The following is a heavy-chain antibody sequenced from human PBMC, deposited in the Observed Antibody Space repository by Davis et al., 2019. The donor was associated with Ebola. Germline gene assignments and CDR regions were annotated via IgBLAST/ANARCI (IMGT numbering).Heavy chain of an antibody. CDR2: INHSGST. V-gene: IGHV4-34*01. J-gene: IGHJ6*02. CDR1: GGSFSGYY. D-gene: IGHD3-16*01. Sequence: PGGSLRLSCAVYGGSFSGYYWSWIRQPPGKGLEWIGEINHSGSTNYNPSLKSRVTISVDTSKNQFSLKLSSVTAADTAVYYCATTSAGLGYYYYYGMDVWGQGTTVTVSS. CDR3: ATTSAGLGYYYYYGMDV.